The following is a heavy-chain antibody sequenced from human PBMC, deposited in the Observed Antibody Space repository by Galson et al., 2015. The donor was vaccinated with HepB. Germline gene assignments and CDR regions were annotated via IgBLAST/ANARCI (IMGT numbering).Heavy chain of an antibody. V-gene: IGHV4-34*01. D-gene: IGHD3-16*01. Sequence: WSWIRQAPGKGLEWIGEINHSGSTNYNPSLKSRVTISVETSKKQFSLKLNSVTAADTAVYYCAREPTGWGNFDYWGQGTLVTVSS. CDR3: AREPTGWGNFDY. J-gene: IGHJ4*02. CDR2: INHSGST.